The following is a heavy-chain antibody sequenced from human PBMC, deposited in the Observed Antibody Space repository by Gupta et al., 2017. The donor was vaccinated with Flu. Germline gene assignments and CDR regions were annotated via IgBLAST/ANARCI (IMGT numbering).Heavy chain of an antibody. D-gene: IGHD2-8*01. CDR2: INYSGRT. Sequence: GLEWIGEINYSGRTNYSPSLKSRVTISIDTSKNQVSLKLRSVTAADTAIYYCARVRYQLLMSPWGQGTLVTVSS. CDR3: ARVRYQLLMSP. V-gene: IGHV4-34*01. J-gene: IGHJ5*02.